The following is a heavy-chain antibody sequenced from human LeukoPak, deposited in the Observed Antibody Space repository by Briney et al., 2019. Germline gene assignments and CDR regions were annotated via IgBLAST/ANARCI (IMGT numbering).Heavy chain of an antibody. V-gene: IGHV4-4*07. Sequence: KASETLSLTCTVSGGSISSYHWSWVRQPAGKGLEWIGRIYTSGSTNYNPSLKSRVTMSVDTSKNQFSLKLSSVTAADTAVYYCARDFPYCSSTSCYLGTWGQGTLVTVSS. J-gene: IGHJ1*01. CDR2: IYTSGST. CDR1: GGSISSYH. CDR3: ARDFPYCSSTSCYLGT. D-gene: IGHD2-2*01.